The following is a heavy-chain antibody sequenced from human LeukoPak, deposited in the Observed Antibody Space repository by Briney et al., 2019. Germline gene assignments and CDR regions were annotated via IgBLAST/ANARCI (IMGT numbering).Heavy chain of an antibody. J-gene: IGHJ6*03. CDR1: GGSFSGYY. CDR2: INHSGST. CDR3: ARVSVTTLDYYYMDV. V-gene: IGHV4-34*01. D-gene: IGHD4-17*01. Sequence: SETLSLTCAVYGGSFSGYYWSWIRQPPGKGLEWIGEINHSGSTNYNPSLKSRVTISVDTSKNQFSLKLSSVTAADTAVYYCARVSVTTLDYYYMDVWGKGTTVTVSS.